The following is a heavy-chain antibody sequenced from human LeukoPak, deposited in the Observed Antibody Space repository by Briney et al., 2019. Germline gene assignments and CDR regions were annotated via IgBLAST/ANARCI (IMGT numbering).Heavy chain of an antibody. D-gene: IGHD4-17*01. J-gene: IGHJ4*02. CDR1: GGCISSYY. V-gene: IGHV4-4*07. CDR2: IYTSGST. Sequence: PSETLSLTCTVSGGCISSYYWSWIRQPAGKGLEWIGRIYTSGSTNYNPSLKSRVTMSVDTSQNLFSLILTSVTAADTAVYFCATHYGDSYFGFWGQGTLVTVSS. CDR3: ATHYGDSYFGF.